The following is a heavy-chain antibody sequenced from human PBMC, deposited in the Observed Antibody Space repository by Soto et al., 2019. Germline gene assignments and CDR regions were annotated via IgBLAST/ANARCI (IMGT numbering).Heavy chain of an antibody. V-gene: IGHV3-49*03. CDR1: RFTFGDYA. D-gene: IGHD1-26*01. J-gene: IGHJ6*02. Sequence: SLRLSCTDARFTFGDYAMSWFRQAPGRGLEWVGFIRSKAYGGTTEYAASVKGRFTISRDDSKSIAYLQMNSLKTEDTAVYYCTRGYSGSYPPYYYYGMDVWGQGTTVTVSS. CDR2: IRSKAYGGTT. CDR3: TRGYSGSYPPYYYYGMDV.